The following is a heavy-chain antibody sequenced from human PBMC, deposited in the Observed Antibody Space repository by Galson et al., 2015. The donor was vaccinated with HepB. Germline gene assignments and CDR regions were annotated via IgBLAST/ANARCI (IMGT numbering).Heavy chain of an antibody. CDR1: HGSINNYY. J-gene: IGHJ4*02. D-gene: IGHD5-12*01. CDR2: IYYNGDT. Sequence: ETLSLTCSVSHGSINNYYWSWIRQSPGNRLEWIGYIYYNGDTTYNPSLGYRVGMSVDTSVNQVSLWLTSVTAADTAVYYCARHPGRGSVGYAFDLWGQGT. V-gene: IGHV4-59*08. CDR3: ARHPGRGSVGYAFDL.